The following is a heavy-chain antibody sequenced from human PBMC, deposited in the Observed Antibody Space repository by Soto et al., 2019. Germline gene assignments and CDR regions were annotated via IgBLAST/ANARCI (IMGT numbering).Heavy chain of an antibody. Sequence: GGSLRLSCAASGFMFSNYWMTWVRQAPGKGLEWVANIKQDGSEKYYVDSVKGRFTISRDNAKNSLYLHVNSLRAEDTAVYYCARDIGSGGTYDYWGQGTLVTVSS. CDR3: ARDIGSGGTYDY. CDR1: GFMFSNYW. CDR2: IKQDGSEK. D-gene: IGHD2-15*01. J-gene: IGHJ4*02. V-gene: IGHV3-7*01.